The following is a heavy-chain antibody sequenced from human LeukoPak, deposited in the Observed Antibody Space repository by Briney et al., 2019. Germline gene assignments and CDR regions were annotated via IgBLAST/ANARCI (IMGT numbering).Heavy chain of an antibody. J-gene: IGHJ4*02. CDR2: ITWNSGTL. Sequence: SGGSLRLSCAASGFSFDDYAMYWVRQAPGKGLEWVSGITWNSGTLGYADSVKGRFTISRENAKNSLYLQMNSLRTEDTALYYCAKAMSGAVDHWGQGTLVTVSS. V-gene: IGHV3-9*01. D-gene: IGHD4/OR15-4a*01. CDR3: AKAMSGAVDH. CDR1: GFSFDDYA.